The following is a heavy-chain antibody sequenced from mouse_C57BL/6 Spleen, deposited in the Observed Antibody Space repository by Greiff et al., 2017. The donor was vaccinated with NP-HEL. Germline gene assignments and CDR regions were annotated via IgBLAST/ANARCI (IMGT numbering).Heavy chain of an antibody. CDR2: IWTGGGT. CDR1: GFSLTSYA. D-gene: IGHD1-1*01. J-gene: IGHJ4*01. CDR3: ARTFTTVVGGHAMDY. Sequence: QVQLQQSGPGLVAPSQSLSITCTVSGFSLTSYAISWVRQPPGKGLEWLGVIWTGGGTNYNSALKSRLSISKDNSKSQVFLKMNSLQTDDTARYYCARTFTTVVGGHAMDYWGQGTSVTVSS. V-gene: IGHV2-9-1*01.